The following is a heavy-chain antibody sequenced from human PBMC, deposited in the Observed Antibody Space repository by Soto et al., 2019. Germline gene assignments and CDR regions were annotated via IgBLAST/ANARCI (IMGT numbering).Heavy chain of an antibody. V-gene: IGHV1-46*01. J-gene: IGHJ5*02. CDR3: VGGADLEGRYNWFDP. D-gene: IGHD3-3*01. CDR1: GDTFSSQY. CDR2: INPSRATT. Sequence: QVQLVQSGAAVKKPGASMKVSCKSFGDTFSSQYIHWVRQAPGQGLEWVGLINPSRATTTISQKFQDRVTLTSDTSTRTVYMELRSLRSDDTAIYFCVGGADLEGRYNWFDPWGQGTLVTVSS.